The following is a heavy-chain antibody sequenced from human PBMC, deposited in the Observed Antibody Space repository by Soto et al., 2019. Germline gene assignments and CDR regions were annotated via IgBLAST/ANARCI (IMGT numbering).Heavy chain of an antibody. V-gene: IGHV1-18*01. CDR1: GYTFTSYG. CDR3: ATSCCSTSSCQLDY. Sequence: ASVQVSCKASGYTFTSYGISWVQQAPGQGREWMGWISDNNSNTNYAQMLQGRVSMTTDTSTRTAYMELRSMRSDDTAVYYCATSCCSTSSCQLDYWGQGTLVTVSS. J-gene: IGHJ4*02. D-gene: IGHD2-2*01. CDR2: ISDNNSNT.